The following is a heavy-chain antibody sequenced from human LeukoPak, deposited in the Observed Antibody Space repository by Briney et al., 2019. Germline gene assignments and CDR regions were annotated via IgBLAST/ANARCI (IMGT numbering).Heavy chain of an antibody. CDR2: IYHSGST. D-gene: IGHD6-6*01. CDR1: GYSISSGYY. J-gene: IGHJ5*02. Sequence: PSETLSLTCAVSGYSISSGYYWGWIRQPPGKGLEWIGSIYHSGSTYYNPSLKSRVTISVDTSKNQFSLKLSFVTAADTAVYYCARGRYSSSFWFDPWGQGTLVTVSS. CDR3: ARGRYSSSFWFDP. V-gene: IGHV4-38-2*01.